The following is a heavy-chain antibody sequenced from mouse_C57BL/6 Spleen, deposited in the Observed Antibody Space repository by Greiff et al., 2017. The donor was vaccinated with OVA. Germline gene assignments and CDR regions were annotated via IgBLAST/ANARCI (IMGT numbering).Heavy chain of an antibody. D-gene: IGHD2-5*01. CDR1: GYTFTDYY. CDR2: IYPGSGNT. Sequence: QVQLQESGAELVRPGASVKLSCKASGYTFTDYYINWVKQRPGQGLEWIARIYPGSGNTYYNEKFKGKATLTAEKSSSTAYMQLSSLTSEDSAVYFCARGDMSNYGFAYWGQGTLVTVSA. V-gene: IGHV1-76*01. CDR3: ARGDMSNYGFAY. J-gene: IGHJ3*01.